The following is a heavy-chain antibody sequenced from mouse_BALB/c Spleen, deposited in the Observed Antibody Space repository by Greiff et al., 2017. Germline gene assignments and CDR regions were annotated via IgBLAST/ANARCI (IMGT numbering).Heavy chain of an antibody. CDR2: ISSGGST. J-gene: IGHJ3*01. CDR3: ARGGATVVATKSAWFAY. V-gene: IGHV5-6-5*01. D-gene: IGHD1-1*01. CDR1: GFTFSSYA. Sequence: EVQLVESGGGLVKPGGSLKLSCAASGFTFSSYAMSWVRQTPEKRLEWVASISSGGSTYYPDSVKGRFTISRDNARNILYLQMSSLRSEDTAMYYCARGGATVVATKSAWFAYWGQGTLVTVSA.